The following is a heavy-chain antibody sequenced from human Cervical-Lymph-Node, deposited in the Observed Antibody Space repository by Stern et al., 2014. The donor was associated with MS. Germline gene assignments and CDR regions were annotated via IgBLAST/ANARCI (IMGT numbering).Heavy chain of an antibody. CDR3: ARGGAARPDY. D-gene: IGHD6-6*01. J-gene: IGHJ4*02. Sequence: EVQLVESGGGLVQPGGSLRLSCAASGFTFRNYGMNWVRQAPGKGLEWVAYISSSGSTISYRDSVKGRFTVSRDNAKSSLFLQMNGPRAEDTAVYYCARGGAARPDYWGQGTLVTVSS. CDR2: ISSSGSTI. CDR1: GFTFRNYG. V-gene: IGHV3-48*01.